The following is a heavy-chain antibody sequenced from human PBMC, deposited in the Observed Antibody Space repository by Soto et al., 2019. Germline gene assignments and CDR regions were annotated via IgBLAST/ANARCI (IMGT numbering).Heavy chain of an antibody. J-gene: IGHJ4*02. V-gene: IGHV1-3*01. D-gene: IGHD3-10*01. CDR1: GYASLSYG. CDR3: AREVQGVTSFDY. CDR2: INAGVDGT. Sequence: QVQLVQSGPEMMQPGASVKVSCKASGYASLSYGMHWVRQVPGQVYEWLGWINAGVDGTMYSERVQGRVRITRDTSANTVYMELNALTSEDTAVYYCAREVQGVTSFDYWGQGTLVIVSS.